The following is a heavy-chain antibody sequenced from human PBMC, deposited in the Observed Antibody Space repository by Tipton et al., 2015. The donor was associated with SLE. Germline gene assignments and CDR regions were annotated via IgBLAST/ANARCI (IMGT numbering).Heavy chain of an antibody. CDR1: GGSISSGGYS. CDR3: ARALDYGGNPWYFDY. V-gene: IGHV4-30-2*01. D-gene: IGHD4-23*01. J-gene: IGHJ4*02. CDR2: IYHSGST. Sequence: LRLSCAVSGGSISSGGYSWSWIRQPPGKGLEWIGYIYHSGSTYYNPSLKSRVTISVDRSKNQFSLKLSSVTAADTAVYYCARALDYGGNPWYFDYWGQGTLVTVSS.